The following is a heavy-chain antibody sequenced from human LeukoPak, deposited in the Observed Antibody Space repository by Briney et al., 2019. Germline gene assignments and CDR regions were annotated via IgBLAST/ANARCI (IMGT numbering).Heavy chain of an antibody. D-gene: IGHD6-13*01. J-gene: IGHJ6*02. CDR1: GFTFSSYG. Sequence: PGGSLRLSCAASGFTFSSYGMHWVRQAPGKGLEWVAVISYDGSNKYYADSVKGRFTISRDNSKNTLYLQMNSLRAEDTAVYCCAKEPSSYSSSWYGMDVWGQGTTVTVSS. CDR3: AKEPSSYSSSWYGMDV. CDR2: ISYDGSNK. V-gene: IGHV3-30*18.